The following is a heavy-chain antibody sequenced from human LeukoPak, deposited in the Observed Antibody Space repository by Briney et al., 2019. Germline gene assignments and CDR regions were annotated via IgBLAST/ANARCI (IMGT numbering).Heavy chain of an antibody. D-gene: IGHD3-22*01. CDR2: IYYSGST. CDR1: GGSISSSSYY. V-gene: IGHV4-39*01. Sequence: SETLSLTCTVSGGSISSSSYYWGWIRQPPGKGLEWIGSIYYSGSTYYNPSLKSRVTISVDTSKNQFSLKLSSVTAADTAVYYCAGGYYDSSSLPFDYWGQGTLVTVSS. J-gene: IGHJ4*02. CDR3: AGGYYDSSSLPFDY.